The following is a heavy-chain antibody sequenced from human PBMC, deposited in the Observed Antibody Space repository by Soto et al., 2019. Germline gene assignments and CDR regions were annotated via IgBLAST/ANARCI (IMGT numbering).Heavy chain of an antibody. CDR3: ARVMAAMQNWIVP. Sequence: SETLSLTCSVSGGSISSIDYFWSWIRQPPGKGLEWIGFIYHTGTTYYNPSLRSRVTISIATSKSQFSMKLNSVTAADTAGYYCARVMAAMQNWIVPRGQGTLVTVSS. CDR2: IYHTGTT. V-gene: IGHV4-30-4*01. CDR1: GGSISSIDYF. D-gene: IGHD2-2*01. J-gene: IGHJ5*02.